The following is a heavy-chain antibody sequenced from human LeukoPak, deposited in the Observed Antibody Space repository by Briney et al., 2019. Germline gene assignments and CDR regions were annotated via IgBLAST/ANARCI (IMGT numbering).Heavy chain of an antibody. V-gene: IGHV3-30*18. J-gene: IGHJ4*02. D-gene: IGHD1-26*01. CDR1: GFTFSGYG. CDR3: AKDRVEVGAPEIDY. CDR2: ISYDGSNK. Sequence: GGSLRLSCAASGFTFSGYGMHWVRQAPGKGLEWVAVISYDGSNKYYADSVKGRFTISRDNSKNTLYLQMNSLRAEDTAVYYCAKDRVEVGAPEIDYWGQGTLVTVS.